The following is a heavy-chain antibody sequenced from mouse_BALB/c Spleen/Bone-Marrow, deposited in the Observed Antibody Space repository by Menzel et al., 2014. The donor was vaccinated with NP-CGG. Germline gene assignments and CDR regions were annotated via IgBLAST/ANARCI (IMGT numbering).Heavy chain of an antibody. D-gene: IGHD2-3*01. CDR3: TRDLYDGYYYYAMDY. CDR2: ISSGGSYT. CDR1: GFTFSSYT. Sequence: EVKLMESGGGLVKPGGSLKLSCAASGFTFSSYTMSWVRQTPEKRLEWVATISSGGSYTYYPDSVKGRFTISRDNAKNTLSLQMSSLKSEDTAMYYCTRDLYDGYYYYAMDYWGQGTSVTVSS. V-gene: IGHV5-6-4*01. J-gene: IGHJ4*01.